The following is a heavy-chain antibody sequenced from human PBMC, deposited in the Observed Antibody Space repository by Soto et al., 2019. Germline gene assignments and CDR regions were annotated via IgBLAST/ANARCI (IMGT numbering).Heavy chain of an antibody. CDR1: GYTFTTYA. Sequence: QVQLVQSGAEEKKPGASVKVYCKASGYTFTTYAMHWVRQAPGQRLEWMGWINAGNGNTKYSQKFQGRVTITRDTSASTAYMELSSLRSEDTAVYYCARGITLPTPLDYWGQGTLVTVSS. CDR2: INAGNGNT. CDR3: ARGITLPTPLDY. D-gene: IGHD1-20*01. J-gene: IGHJ4*02. V-gene: IGHV1-3*05.